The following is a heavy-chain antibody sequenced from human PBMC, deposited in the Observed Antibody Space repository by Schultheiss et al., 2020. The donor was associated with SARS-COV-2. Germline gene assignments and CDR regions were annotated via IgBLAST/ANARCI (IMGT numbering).Heavy chain of an antibody. CDR1: GFTFSSYA. D-gene: IGHD3-3*01. CDR3: AKDLYYDFWSGYGY. CDR2: ISGSGGST. Sequence: GGSLRLSCAASGFTFSSYAMSWVRQAPGKGLEWVSAISGSGGSTYYADSVKGRFTISRDNSKNTLYLQMNSLRAEDTAVYYCAKDLYYDFWSGYGYWGQGTLVTVSS. J-gene: IGHJ4*02. V-gene: IGHV3-23*01.